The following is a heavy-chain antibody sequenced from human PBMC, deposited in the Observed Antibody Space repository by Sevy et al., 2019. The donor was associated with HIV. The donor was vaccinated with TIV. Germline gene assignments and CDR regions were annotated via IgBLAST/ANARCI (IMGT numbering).Heavy chain of an antibody. Sequence: GGSLRLSCAASGFSFSNYWMHWVRQAPGKGLEWVANIKQDESEKYYVASVKGRFTISRDNAKNSVYLQMNSLRPEDTAIYYWAGGNSGSFDYWGQGTLVTVSS. D-gene: IGHD3-22*01. CDR2: IKQDESEK. V-gene: IGHV3-7*04. CDR3: AGGNSGSFDY. J-gene: IGHJ4*02. CDR1: GFSFSNYW.